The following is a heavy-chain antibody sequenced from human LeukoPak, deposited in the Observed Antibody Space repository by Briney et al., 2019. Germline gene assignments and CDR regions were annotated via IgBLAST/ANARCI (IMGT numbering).Heavy chain of an antibody. CDR1: GYTFTSYY. CDR2: INPSGGST. D-gene: IGHD4-17*01. Sequence: GASVKVSCKASGYTFTSYYMHWVRQAPGQGLEWMGIINPSGGSTSYAQKFQGRVTMTRDMSTSTVYMELSSLRSEDTAVYHCASCPVGDWYFDLWGRGTLVTVSS. CDR3: ASCPVGDWYFDL. V-gene: IGHV1-46*01. J-gene: IGHJ2*01.